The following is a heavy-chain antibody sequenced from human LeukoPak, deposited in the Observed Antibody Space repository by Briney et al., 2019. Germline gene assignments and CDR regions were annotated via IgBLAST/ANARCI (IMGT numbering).Heavy chain of an antibody. CDR2: IGGSGDST. D-gene: IGHD3-22*01. CDR1: GFTFYAYA. V-gene: IGHV3-23*01. Sequence: PGGSLRLSCAASGFTFYAYAMTWVRQAPGKGLEWVSGIGGSGDSTIYADSVRGRFTISRDNSKNTLYVQMNSLRGEDTAVYYCAKGLYYKDRSGYPAWGQGTLVTVSS. CDR3: AKGLYYKDRSGYPA. J-gene: IGHJ5*02.